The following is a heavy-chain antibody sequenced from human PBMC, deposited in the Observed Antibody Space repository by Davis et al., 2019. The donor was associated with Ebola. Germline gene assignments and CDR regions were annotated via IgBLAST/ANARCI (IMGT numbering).Heavy chain of an antibody. CDR3: ANHRGEGY. J-gene: IGHJ4*02. D-gene: IGHD3-16*01. CDR1: GFTFSSYS. CDR2: ISSSSSTI. Sequence: GESLKISCAASGFTFSSYSMNWVRQAPGKGLEWVSYISSSSSTIYYADSVKGRFTISRDNSKNTLYLQMNSLRAEDTAVYYCANHRGEGYWGQGALVTVSS. V-gene: IGHV3-48*01.